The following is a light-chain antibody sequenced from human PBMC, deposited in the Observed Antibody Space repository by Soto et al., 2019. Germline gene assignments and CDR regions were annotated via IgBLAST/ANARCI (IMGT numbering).Light chain of an antibody. CDR2: DAS. Sequence: EIEMTQSPATLSVSPGERATLSCRSSQSVGRKFAWYQQRPGQAPRLLIDDASNRAMGVTARFSGSGSGTEFTLTISSLQSEDVAVYHCQQYDIWPQWTFGQGTNVEI. J-gene: IGKJ1*01. CDR3: QQYDIWPQWT. CDR1: QSVGRK. V-gene: IGKV3-15*01.